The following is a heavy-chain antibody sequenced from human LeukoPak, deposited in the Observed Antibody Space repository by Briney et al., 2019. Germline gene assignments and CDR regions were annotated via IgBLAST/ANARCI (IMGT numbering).Heavy chain of an antibody. CDR3: ASHVSVVTAPVPY. V-gene: IGHV3-21*01. CDR2: ISSSSYI. CDR1: GFTFSSYS. J-gene: IGHJ4*02. D-gene: IGHD2-21*02. Sequence: GGSLRLSCAASGFTFSSYSMNWVRQSPGKALKWVSSISSSSYIYYADSVKGRFTISRDNAKNSLYLQMNSLRAEDTAVYYCASHVSVVTAPVPYWGQGTLVTVSS.